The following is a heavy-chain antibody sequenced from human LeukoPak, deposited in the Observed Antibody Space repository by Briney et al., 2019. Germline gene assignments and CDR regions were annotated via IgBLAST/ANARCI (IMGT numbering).Heavy chain of an antibody. CDR3: ARDRGGWPDY. V-gene: IGHV3-48*01. CDR2: ISSSSSTI. CDR1: RFTFSIFA. D-gene: IGHD6-19*01. J-gene: IGHJ4*02. Sequence: GGSLRLSCAASRFTFSIFAMNWVRQAPGKGLEWLSYISSSSSTIYYADSVKGRFTISRDNAKNSLYLQLNSLRPEDTGLYYCARDRGGWPDYWGQGTLVTVSS.